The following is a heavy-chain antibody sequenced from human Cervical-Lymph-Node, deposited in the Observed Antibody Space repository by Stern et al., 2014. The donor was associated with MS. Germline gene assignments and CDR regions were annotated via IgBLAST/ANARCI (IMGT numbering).Heavy chain of an antibody. CDR2: ISSSSSYI. CDR1: GFTFSSYS. Sequence: EDQLVESGGGLVTPGGSLRLSCAASGFTFSSYSMNWVRQAPGKGLEWVSSISSSSSYIYYADSVKGRFTISRDNAKNSLYLQMNSLRAEDTAVYYCARTGEMATIGDYWGQGTLVTVSS. D-gene: IGHD5-24*01. V-gene: IGHV3-21*01. J-gene: IGHJ4*02. CDR3: ARTGEMATIGDY.